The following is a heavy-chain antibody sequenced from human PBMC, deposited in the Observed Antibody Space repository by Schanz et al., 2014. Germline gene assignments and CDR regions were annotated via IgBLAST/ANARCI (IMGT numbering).Heavy chain of an antibody. CDR2: MNPNSGNT. CDR3: ARLGTGMAVAGSVIDSYYYYMDV. D-gene: IGHD6-19*01. J-gene: IGHJ6*03. CDR1: GYTFTDYG. V-gene: IGHV1-8*02. Sequence: QVQVVQSGAEVKKPGASVKVSCKASGYTFTDYGVIWVRQAPGQGLEWMGWMNPNSGNTGYAQKFQGRVTMTRNTSISTAYMELSSLRSEDTAVYYCARLGTGMAVAGSVIDSYYYYMDVWGRGTTVTVSS.